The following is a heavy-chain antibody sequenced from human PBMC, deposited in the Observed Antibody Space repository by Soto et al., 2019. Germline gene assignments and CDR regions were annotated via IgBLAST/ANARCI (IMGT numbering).Heavy chain of an antibody. J-gene: IGHJ3*02. CDR2: INHSGST. Sequence: SETLSLTCAVYGGSFSGYYWSWIRHPPGKGLEWIGEINHSGSTNYNPSLKSRVTISVDTSKNQFTLKLSSVTAEDTAVYYCARGIYCSGGRCYISTFDIWGQGTMVTVSS. CDR3: ARGIYCSGGRCYISTFDI. CDR1: GGSFSGYY. V-gene: IGHV4-34*01. D-gene: IGHD2-15*01.